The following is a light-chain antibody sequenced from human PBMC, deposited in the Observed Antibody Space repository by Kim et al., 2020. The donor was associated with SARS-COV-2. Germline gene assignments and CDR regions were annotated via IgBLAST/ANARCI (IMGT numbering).Light chain of an antibody. J-gene: IGKJ1*01. V-gene: IGKV3-15*01. CDR1: QSFSSN. CDR3: QQYNNWPRT. Sequence: EIVMTQSPVTVSVSPGERATLSCRASQSFSSNLAWYQQKPGQAPRLLIYGASTRATDIPPRFSGSGSGTEFTLTISSLQSEDFAVYFCQQYNNWPRTFGQGTKVDIK. CDR2: GAS.